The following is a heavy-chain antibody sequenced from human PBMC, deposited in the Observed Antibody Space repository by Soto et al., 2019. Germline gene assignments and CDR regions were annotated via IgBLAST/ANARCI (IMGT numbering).Heavy chain of an antibody. CDR2: IYHSGSA. CDR1: GGSVSSSNW. V-gene: IGHV4-4*02. Sequence: QVQLQESGPGLVKPSGTLSLTCDVSGGSVSSSNWWSWVRQSAGKRLEWMGEIYHSGSAHYNPSLKSRATISLDKSKNQFSLRLTSVTAADTAVYYCARVPGVVVSADDAFDIWGPGTRVIVSS. CDR3: ARVPGVVVSADDAFDI. J-gene: IGHJ3*02. D-gene: IGHD2-21*02.